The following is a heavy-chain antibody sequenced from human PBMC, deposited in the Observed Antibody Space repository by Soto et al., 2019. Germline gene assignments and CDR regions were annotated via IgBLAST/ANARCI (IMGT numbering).Heavy chain of an antibody. D-gene: IGHD6-13*01. CDR3: ARRAGLAAAGSYSDY. CDR2: INHSGST. Sequence: PSETLSLTCAVYGGSFSGYYWSWIRQPPGKGLEWIGEINHSGSTNYNPSLKSRVTISVDTSKNKFSLKLSSVTAADTAVYYCARRAGLAAAGSYSDYWGQGTLVTVSS. J-gene: IGHJ4*02. V-gene: IGHV4-34*01. CDR1: GGSFSGYY.